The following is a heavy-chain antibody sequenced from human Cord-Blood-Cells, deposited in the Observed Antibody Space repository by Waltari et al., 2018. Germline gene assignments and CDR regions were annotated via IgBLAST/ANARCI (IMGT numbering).Heavy chain of an antibody. CDR3: ARGPPAYYFDY. Sequence: QVQLQQWGAGLLKPSETLSLTCAVYGGSFSGYYWSWIRQPPGKGLEWIGEINHSGSTNYNPSRKSRVTISVDTSKNQFSLKLSSVTAADTAVYYCARGPPAYYFDYWGQGTLVTVSS. CDR1: GGSFSGYY. J-gene: IGHJ4*02. CDR2: INHSGST. V-gene: IGHV4-34*01.